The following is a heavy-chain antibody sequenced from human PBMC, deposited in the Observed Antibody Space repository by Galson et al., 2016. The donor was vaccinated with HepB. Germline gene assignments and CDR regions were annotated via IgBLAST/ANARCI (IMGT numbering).Heavy chain of an antibody. CDR1: GFTFGDYT. D-gene: IGHD3-16*01. Sequence: SQRLSCAASGFTFGDYTMHWVRQTPEKGLEWVSLITWYGGDTYYADSVKGRFTISRDNSKNSLYLQMNSLRTEDTALYYCAKDNPLSPGAFDYWGQGTLVTVSS. V-gene: IGHV3-43*01. CDR3: AKDNPLSPGAFDY. J-gene: IGHJ4*02. CDR2: ITWYGGDT.